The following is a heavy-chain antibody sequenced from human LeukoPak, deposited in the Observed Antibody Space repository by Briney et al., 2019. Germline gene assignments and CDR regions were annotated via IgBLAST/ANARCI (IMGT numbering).Heavy chain of an antibody. J-gene: IGHJ6*03. CDR3: ARDSGSYGWYYYYMDV. V-gene: IGHV1-69*05. CDR1: GGTFSSDA. CDR2: IIPIFGTA. D-gene: IGHD1-26*01. Sequence: ASVKVSCKXSGGTFSSDAISWVRQAPGQGLEWMGGIIPIFGTANYAQKFQGRVTITTDESTSTAYMELSSLRSEDTAVYYCARDSGSYGWYYYYMDVWGKGTTVTVSS.